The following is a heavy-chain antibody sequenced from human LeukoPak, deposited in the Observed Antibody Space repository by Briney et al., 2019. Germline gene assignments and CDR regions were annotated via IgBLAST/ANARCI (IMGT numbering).Heavy chain of an antibody. CDR2: ISGRGGST. CDR3: AKDIAAAGRMFNN. V-gene: IGHV3-23*01. D-gene: IGHD6-13*01. Sequence: GGSLRLSCAASVYTLIIYAMSCVPDAPGKGLEWGSAISGRGGSTYYTDSLEGRHTISRDNSKNTLYLHMHSVRAEDTGVYYCAKDIAAAGRMFNNWGEGTLVTVSS. CDR1: VYTLIIYA. J-gene: IGHJ4*02.